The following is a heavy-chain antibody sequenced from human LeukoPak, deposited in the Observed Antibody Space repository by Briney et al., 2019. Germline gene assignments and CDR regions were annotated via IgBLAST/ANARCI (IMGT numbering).Heavy chain of an antibody. CDR3: AKESTPMAAAGPSYYYGMDV. D-gene: IGHD6-13*01. CDR2: ISGSGGST. V-gene: IGHV3-23*01. Sequence: GGSLRLSCAASGFTFSSYAMSWVRQAPGKGLEWVSAISGSGGSTYHADSVKGRFTISRDNSKNTLYLQMNSLRAEDTAVYYCAKESTPMAAAGPSYYYGMDVWGQGTTVTVSS. J-gene: IGHJ6*02. CDR1: GFTFSSYA.